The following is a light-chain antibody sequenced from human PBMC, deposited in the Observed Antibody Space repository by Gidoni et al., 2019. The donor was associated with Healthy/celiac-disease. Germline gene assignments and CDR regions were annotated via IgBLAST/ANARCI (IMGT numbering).Light chain of an antibody. J-gene: IGKJ1*01. CDR2: GAS. CDR3: QQYGSSRT. CDR1: QSVSSSY. V-gene: IGKV3-20*01. Sequence: VLPQSPGTLSLSPGERATLSCRASQSVSSSYLAWYQQKPGQAPRLLIYGASSRATGIPDRFSGSGSGTDFTLTISRLEPEDVAVYYCQQYGSSRTFGQXTKVEIK.